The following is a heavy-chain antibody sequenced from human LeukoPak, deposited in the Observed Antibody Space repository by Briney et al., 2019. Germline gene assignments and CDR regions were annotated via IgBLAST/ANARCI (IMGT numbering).Heavy chain of an antibody. CDR3: ARDLPYYGRGSTFDY. V-gene: IGHV3-21*01. Sequence: TGGSLRLSCAASGFTFRSYAMTWVRQAPGEGLEWVSSISSNSSYIYYADSVKGRFTISRDNAKNSLYLQMNSLRAEDTAVYYCARDLPYYGRGSTFDYWGQGTLVTVSS. J-gene: IGHJ4*02. CDR1: GFTFRSYA. CDR2: ISSNSSYI. D-gene: IGHD3-22*01.